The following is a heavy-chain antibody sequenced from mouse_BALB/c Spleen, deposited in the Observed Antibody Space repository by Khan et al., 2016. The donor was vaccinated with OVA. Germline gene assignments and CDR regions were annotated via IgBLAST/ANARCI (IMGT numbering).Heavy chain of an antibody. V-gene: IGHV1-15*01. J-gene: IGHJ3*01. CDR2: IDPETGGT. CDR3: TSVLAY. CDR1: GYTFTDYE. Sequence: QIQLVQSGAELVRPGASVTLSCKASGYTFTDYEMHWMKQTPVHGLEWIGAIDPETGGTAYNQKFKGKATLTADKSSSTAYMELRSLTSEDSAVYYCTSVLAYWGQGTLVTVSA.